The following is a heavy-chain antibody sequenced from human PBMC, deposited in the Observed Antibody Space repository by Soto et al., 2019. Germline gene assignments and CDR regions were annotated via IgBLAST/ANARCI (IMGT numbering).Heavy chain of an antibody. D-gene: IGHD6-6*01. CDR1: GFTFSSYS. CDR3: AKDRGYSSYALDI. V-gene: IGHV3-21*04. CDR2: ISRSSSSI. Sequence: GGSLRLSCAASGFTFSSYSMNWVRQAPGKGLEWVSSISRSSSSIYYADSVKGRFTISRDNAKNSLYLQMNSLRAEDTAVYYCAKDRGYSSYALDIWGQGTMVTISS. J-gene: IGHJ3*02.